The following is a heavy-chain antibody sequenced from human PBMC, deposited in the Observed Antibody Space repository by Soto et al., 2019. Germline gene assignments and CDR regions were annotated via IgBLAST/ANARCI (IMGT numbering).Heavy chain of an antibody. V-gene: IGHV4-34*06. CDR1: GGSFSGYY. Sequence: QVQLQQWGAGLLKPSETLSLTCAVYGGSFSGYYWSWIRQPPGKGLEWIGEINHSGSTNYNPSLKSRVTMTVTTSKNEFSRRRGSGPAGAGVVYYWAGGGGSRGPGPLGGYFAYGAQGPRVPV. D-gene: IGHD3-16*01. CDR3: AGGGGSRGPGPLGGYFAY. CDR2: INHSGST. J-gene: IGHJ4*02.